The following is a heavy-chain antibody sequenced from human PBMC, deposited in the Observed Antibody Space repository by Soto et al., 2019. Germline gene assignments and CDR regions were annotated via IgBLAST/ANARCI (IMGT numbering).Heavy chain of an antibody. CDR1: GFPFDSYA. V-gene: IGHV3-23*01. J-gene: IGHJ5*02. CDR2: LSGSGGST. CDR3: ARDPGYGSGTPFDP. D-gene: IGHD3-10*01. Sequence: GGSLRLSCAASGFPFDSYAMNWVRQAPGKGLEWVSTLSGSGGSTYYADSVKGRFTISRDNSKNTLYLQMNSLRAEDTAVYYCARDPGYGSGTPFDPWGQGTLVTVSS.